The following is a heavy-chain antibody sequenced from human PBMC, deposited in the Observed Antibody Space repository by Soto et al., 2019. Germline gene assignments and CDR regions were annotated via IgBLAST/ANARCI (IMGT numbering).Heavy chain of an antibody. J-gene: IGHJ4*02. Sequence: ASVKVSCKASGYTFTGYYMHWVRQAPGQGLEWMGWINPNSGGTNYAQKFQGRVTMTRDTSIITAYMELSRLRSDDTAVYYCERGPIVVFPAAPADYWGQGTLVTVSS. D-gene: IGHD2-2*01. V-gene: IGHV1-2*02. CDR1: GYTFTGYY. CDR2: INPNSGGT. CDR3: ERGPIVVFPAAPADY.